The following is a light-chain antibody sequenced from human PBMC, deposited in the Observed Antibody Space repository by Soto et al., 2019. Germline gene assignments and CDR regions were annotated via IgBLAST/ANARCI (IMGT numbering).Light chain of an antibody. J-gene: IGLJ1*01. V-gene: IGLV2-14*01. CDR1: SGDVGAYNY. CDR3: TSYTTTTTLV. CDR2: EVN. Sequence: QSALTQPASVSGSPGQSITISCTGTSGDVGAYNYVSWYQQHPGKAPKTMIYEVNNRPSGVSDRFFGSKSGSTASLTISGLQAEDEADYYCTSYTTTTTLVFGTGTKLTVL.